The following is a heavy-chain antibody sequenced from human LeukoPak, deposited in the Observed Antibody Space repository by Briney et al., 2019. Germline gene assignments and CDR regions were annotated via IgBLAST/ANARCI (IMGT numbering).Heavy chain of an antibody. D-gene: IGHD6-6*01. CDR1: GFTLSTYW. J-gene: IGHJ4*02. CDR2: INQDGSDK. Sequence: GGSLRLSCAVSGFTLSTYWMSWVRQAPGKGLEWVANINQDGSDKNYVDSVKGRFTISRDNAKNSLYLQMNSLRAEDTAVYHCARGGSSSSYFDYWGQGTLVTVSS. CDR3: ARGGSSSSYFDY. V-gene: IGHV3-7*01.